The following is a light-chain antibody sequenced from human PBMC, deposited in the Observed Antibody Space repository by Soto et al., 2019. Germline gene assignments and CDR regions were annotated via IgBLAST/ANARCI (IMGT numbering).Light chain of an antibody. V-gene: IGKV3-15*01. CDR2: GAS. J-gene: IGKJ2*01. CDR3: QQYNNLPPDT. CDR1: QSVNNN. Sequence: EIILTQSPASLSVSPGERANLSCRASQSVNNNLAWYQQKPGQAHRLLIYGASTRATGIPGRFRGSGSGTEFTRTITSLQSEDFAVYFCQQYNNLPPDTFGQGTKLEIK.